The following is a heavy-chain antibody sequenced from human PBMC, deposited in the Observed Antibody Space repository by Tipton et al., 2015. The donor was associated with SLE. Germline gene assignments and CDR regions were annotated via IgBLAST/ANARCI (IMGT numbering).Heavy chain of an antibody. Sequence: TLSLTCTVSGGSISSGGYYWSWIRQHPGKGLEWIGYIYYSGSTYYNPSLKSRVTISVDTSKNQFSLKLSSVTAADTAVYYCARGSSHYDSNRGMDVWGQGTTVTVSS. D-gene: IGHD3-22*01. J-gene: IGHJ6*02. CDR2: IYYSGST. V-gene: IGHV4-31*03. CDR1: GGSISSGGYY. CDR3: ARGSSHYDSNRGMDV.